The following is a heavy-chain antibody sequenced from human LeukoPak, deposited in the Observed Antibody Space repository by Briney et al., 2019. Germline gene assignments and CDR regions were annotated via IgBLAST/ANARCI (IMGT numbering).Heavy chain of an antibody. CDR3: ARVSQVISNYDY. D-gene: IGHD4-11*01. CDR1: GFTFSSYA. J-gene: IGHJ4*02. CDR2: ISYDGSNK. V-gene: IGHV3-30-3*01. Sequence: GGSLRLACAASGFTFSSYAMHGVRQAPGKGLEWVAVISYDGSNKYYADSVKGRFTISRDNSKNTLYLQMNSLRAEDTAVYYCARVSQVISNYDYWGQGTLVTVSS.